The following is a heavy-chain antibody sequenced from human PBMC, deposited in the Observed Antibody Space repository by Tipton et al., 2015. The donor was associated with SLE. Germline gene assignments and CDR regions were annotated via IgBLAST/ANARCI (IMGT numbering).Heavy chain of an antibody. CDR2: IYDGGST. D-gene: IGHD3-3*01. CDR3: ARRFFDFWSGQKFDP. Sequence: GLVKPSETLSLTCGVSGGSFSGYSWSWLRQAPGKGLEWIGEIYDGGSTNYNPSLKSRVTMSVDTSKNQFSLEVTSVTAADTAVYYCARRFFDFWSGQKFDPWGQGTLVTVSS. V-gene: IGHV4-34*01. CDR1: GGSFSGYS. J-gene: IGHJ5*02.